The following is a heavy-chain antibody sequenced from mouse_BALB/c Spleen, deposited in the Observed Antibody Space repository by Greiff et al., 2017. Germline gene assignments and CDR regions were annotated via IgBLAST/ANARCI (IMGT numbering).Heavy chain of an antibody. V-gene: IGHV14-3*02. CDR2: IDPANGNT. J-gene: IGHJ2*01. D-gene: IGHD2-2*01. CDR3: ARGYDGYFDY. CDR1: GFNIKDTY. Sequence: EVQLQQSGAELVKPGASVKLSCTASGFNIKDTYMHWVKQRPEQGLEWIGRIDPANGNTKYDPKFQGKATITADTSSNTAYRQLSSLTSEDTAVYCCARGYDGYFDYWGQGTTLTVSS.